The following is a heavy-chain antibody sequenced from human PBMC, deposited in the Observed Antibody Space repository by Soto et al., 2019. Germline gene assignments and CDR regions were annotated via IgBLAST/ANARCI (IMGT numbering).Heavy chain of an antibody. CDR1: GGSISSGSYY. Sequence: SETLSLTCTVSGGSISSGSYYWGWIRQPPGKGLEWIGSIYYSGSTYYNPSLKSRVTISVDTSKNQFSLKLSSVTAADTAVYYCARRTLEYSGYDLPFPFDYWGQGTLVTVSS. CDR3: ARRTLEYSGYDLPFPFDY. CDR2: IYYSGST. J-gene: IGHJ4*02. V-gene: IGHV4-39*01. D-gene: IGHD5-12*01.